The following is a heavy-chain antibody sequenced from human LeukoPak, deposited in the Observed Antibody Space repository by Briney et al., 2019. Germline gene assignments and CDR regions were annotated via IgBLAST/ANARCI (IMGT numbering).Heavy chain of an antibody. CDR2: ISSNGGST. D-gene: IGHD2-8*01. J-gene: IGHJ6*02. CDR1: GFTFSRYG. CDR3: VKLTGTNPMDV. V-gene: IGHV3-64D*06. Sequence: PGGALRLSCSASGFTFSRYGMHWVRQAPVKELEYVSGISSNGGSTHYADSVKGRFTISRDNSKNTLYLQMSSLRAEDTALYYCVKLTGTNPMDVWGQGTTVTVSS.